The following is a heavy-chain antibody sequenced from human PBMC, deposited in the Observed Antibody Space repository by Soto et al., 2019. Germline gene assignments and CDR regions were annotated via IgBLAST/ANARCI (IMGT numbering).Heavy chain of an antibody. J-gene: IGHJ4*02. V-gene: IGHV4-59*08. D-gene: IGHD4-4*01. CDR1: GGSINSYC. CDR2: IFDSGNA. Sequence: QVQLQESGPGLVKPSETLSLTCTVSGGSINSYCWSWIRQPPGKGLEWIAYIFDSGNANYNPSLTSRVTISVDPSTNQFSVKLTSESAADTAVYYCARHRRTTVAKFYCDNWGQGALVTVSS. CDR3: ARHRRTTVAKFYCDN.